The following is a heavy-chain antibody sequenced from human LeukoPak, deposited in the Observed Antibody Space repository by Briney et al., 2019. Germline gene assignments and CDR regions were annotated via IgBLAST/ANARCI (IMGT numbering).Heavy chain of an antibody. V-gene: IGHV4-59*01. Sequence: SETLSLTCTVSGGSISSYYWSWIRQPPGKGLEWIGYIYYSGSTNYNPSLKSRVTISVDTSKNQFSLKLSSVTAADTAVYYCARDDEIGYSGYETWGQGTLVTVSS. CDR2: IYYSGST. J-gene: IGHJ4*02. D-gene: IGHD5-12*01. CDR1: GGSISSYY. CDR3: ARDDEIGYSGYET.